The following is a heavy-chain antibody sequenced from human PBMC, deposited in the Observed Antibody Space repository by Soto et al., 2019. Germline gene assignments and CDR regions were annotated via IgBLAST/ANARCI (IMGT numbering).Heavy chain of an antibody. J-gene: IGHJ6*02. Sequence: ASVKVSCKASGYTFTGYYMHWVRQAPGQGLEWMGWINPNSGGTNYAQKFQGWVTMTRDTSISTAYMELSRLRSDDTAVYYCARDDSRSYGMDVWGQGTTVTVSS. CDR2: INPNSGGT. D-gene: IGHD2-21*02. CDR1: GYTFTGYY. CDR3: ARDDSRSYGMDV. V-gene: IGHV1-2*04.